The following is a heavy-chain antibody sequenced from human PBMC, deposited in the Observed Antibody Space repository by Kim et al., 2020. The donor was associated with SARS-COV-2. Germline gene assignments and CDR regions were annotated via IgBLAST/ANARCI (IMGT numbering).Heavy chain of an antibody. J-gene: IGHJ4*02. V-gene: IGHV3-23*01. Sequence: DSVKGRFTISRDNSKNTLYLQRNSLRAEDTAVYYCAKGQGMTTVTNNNLDWGQGTLVTVSS. CDR3: AKGQGMTTVTNNNLD. D-gene: IGHD4-17*01.